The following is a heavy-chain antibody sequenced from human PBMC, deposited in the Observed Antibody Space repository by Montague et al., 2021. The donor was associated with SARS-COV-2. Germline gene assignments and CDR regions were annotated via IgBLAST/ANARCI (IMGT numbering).Heavy chain of an antibody. Sequence: SETLSLTCAVYGGSFSGYYWGWIRQPPGKGLEWIGSIYYSGSTYYNPSLKSRVTISVDTSKNQFSLKLSSVTAADTAVYYCARHAYDSSGYSSLWFDPWGQGTLVTVSS. J-gene: IGHJ5*02. D-gene: IGHD3-22*01. CDR1: GGSFSGYY. V-gene: IGHV4-39*01. CDR3: ARHAYDSSGYSSLWFDP. CDR2: IYYSGST.